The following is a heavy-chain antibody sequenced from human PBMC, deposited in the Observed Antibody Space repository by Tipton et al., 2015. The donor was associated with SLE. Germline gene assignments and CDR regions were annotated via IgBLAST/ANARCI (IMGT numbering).Heavy chain of an antibody. CDR1: GGSISSYY. D-gene: IGHD3-3*01. J-gene: IGHJ6*04. CDR2: IYYSGST. Sequence: TLSLTCTVSGGSISSYYWSWIRQPPGKGLEWIGYIYYSGSTNYNPSLKSRVTISVDTSKNQFSLKLSSVTAADTAVYYCARGSFWSGYLSALPFLYVWGKGTTVTISS. V-gene: IGHV4-59*01. CDR3: ARGSFWSGYLSALPFLYV.